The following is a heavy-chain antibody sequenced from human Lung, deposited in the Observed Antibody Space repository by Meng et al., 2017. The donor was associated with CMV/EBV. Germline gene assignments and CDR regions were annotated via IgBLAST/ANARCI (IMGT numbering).Heavy chain of an antibody. J-gene: IGHJ4*02. CDR2: IYYTGST. V-gene: IGHV4-31*03. CDR1: GGSSGIGGYY. D-gene: IGHD5-24*01. Sequence: VQLQESGPGLVKPSPTPSPTCTVSGGSSGIGGYYWSWIRQHPGKGLEWIGYIYYTGSTFYNPSLKSRVTISVDTSKNQFSLKLIPATAADTAVYYCAREAGRDGYATPKFDYWGQGTLVTVSS. CDR3: AREAGRDGYATPKFDY.